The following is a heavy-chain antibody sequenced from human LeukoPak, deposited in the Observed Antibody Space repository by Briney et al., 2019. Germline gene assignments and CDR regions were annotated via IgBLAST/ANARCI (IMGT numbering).Heavy chain of an antibody. Sequence: GGSLRLSCAASGFTFDDYTMHWVRQAPGKGLEWVSLISWDGGSTYYADSVKGRFTISRDNSKNTLYLQMNSLRAEDTAVYYCAKANRGIVGASFDPWGQGTLVTVSS. J-gene: IGHJ5*02. CDR2: ISWDGGST. CDR3: AKANRGIVGASFDP. CDR1: GFTFDDYT. V-gene: IGHV3-43*01. D-gene: IGHD1-26*01.